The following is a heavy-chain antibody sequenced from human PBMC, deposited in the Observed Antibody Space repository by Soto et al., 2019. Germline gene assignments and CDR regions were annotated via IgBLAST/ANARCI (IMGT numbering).Heavy chain of an antibody. V-gene: IGHV4-31*03. CDR2: IYYSGST. CDR1: GGSISSGGYY. Sequence: PSETLSLTCTVSGGSISSGGYYWSWIRQHPGKGLEWIGYIYYSGSTYYNPSLKSRVTISVDTSKNQFSLKLSSVTAADTAVYYCARDRNYVMGYYYYGMDVWGQGTTVT. CDR3: ARDRNYVMGYYYYGMDV. D-gene: IGHD1-7*01. J-gene: IGHJ6*02.